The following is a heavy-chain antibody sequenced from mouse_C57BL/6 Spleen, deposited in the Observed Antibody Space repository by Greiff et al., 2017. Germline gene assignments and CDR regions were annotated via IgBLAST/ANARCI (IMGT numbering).Heavy chain of an antibody. D-gene: IGHD1-1*01. CDR1: GFTFTDYY. J-gene: IGHJ4*01. CDR2: IRNKANGYTT. CDR3: ARYYYGCMDY. V-gene: IGHV7-3*01. Sequence: EVHLVESGGGLVQPGGSLSLSCAASGFTFTDYYMSWVRQPPGKALEWLGFIRNKANGYTTEYSASVKGRFTISRDNSQSILYLQMNALRAEDSATYYCARYYYGCMDYWGQGTSVTVSS.